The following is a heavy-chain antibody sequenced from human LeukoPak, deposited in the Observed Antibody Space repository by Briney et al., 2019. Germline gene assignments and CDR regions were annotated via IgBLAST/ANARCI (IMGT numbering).Heavy chain of an antibody. D-gene: IGHD6-13*01. CDR1: GFTFSSYS. J-gene: IGHJ4*02. V-gene: IGHV3-48*01. CDR3: ARQGSSSWYGFDY. Sequence: GGSLRLSCAASGFTFSSYSMNWVRQAPGKGLEWVSYISSSSSTIYYADSAKGRFTISRDNAKNSLYLQMNSLRAEDTAVYYCARQGSSSWYGFDYWGQGTLVTVSS. CDR2: ISSSSSTI.